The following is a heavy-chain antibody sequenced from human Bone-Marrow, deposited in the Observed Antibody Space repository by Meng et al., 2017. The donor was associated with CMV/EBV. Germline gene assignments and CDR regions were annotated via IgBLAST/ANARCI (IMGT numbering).Heavy chain of an antibody. Sequence: ASVKVSCKASGYTFTSYGVSWVRQAPGQGLEWVGWISANNANTDYPQKLQGRVTMTTDTSTSTAYMELRSLRSDDTAVYYCARDGVPAARGSTRFRFDPWGQGTLVTVSS. V-gene: IGHV1-18*01. D-gene: IGHD2-2*01. CDR1: GYTFTSYG. CDR3: ARDGVPAARGSTRFRFDP. CDR2: ISANNANT. J-gene: IGHJ5*02.